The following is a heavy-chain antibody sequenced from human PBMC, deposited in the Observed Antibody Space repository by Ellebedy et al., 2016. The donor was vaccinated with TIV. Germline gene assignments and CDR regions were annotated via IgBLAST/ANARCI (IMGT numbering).Heavy chain of an antibody. V-gene: IGHV3-23*01. CDR3: ARRGSFWGHIDY. J-gene: IGHJ4*02. D-gene: IGHD3-16*01. CDR1: GFIFSSYA. CDR2: ISGSGAGT. Sequence: GESLKISCAASGFIFSSYAMSWVRQARGKGLEWVSAISGSGAGTYHADSVKGRFTISRDNSKNTLYLQMNSLRAEDTAVYYCARRGSFWGHIDYWGQGTLVTVSS.